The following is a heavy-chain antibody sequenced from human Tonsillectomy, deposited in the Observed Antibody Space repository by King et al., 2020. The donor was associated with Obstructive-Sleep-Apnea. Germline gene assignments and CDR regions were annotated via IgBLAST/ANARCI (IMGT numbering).Heavy chain of an antibody. V-gene: IGHV3-48*04. CDR2: ISYISSTI. J-gene: IGHJ6*02. CDR1: GFPFNLYS. Sequence: VQLVESGGDLVQPGGSLRLSCAASGFPFNLYSMNWVRQAPGKGLEWVSDISYISSTIYYADSLKGRFTISRANAKNSLYLQMNSLRVEDTAVYYFARDLYESGMDVWGQGTTVTVSS. CDR3: ARDLYESGMDV. D-gene: IGHD3-22*01.